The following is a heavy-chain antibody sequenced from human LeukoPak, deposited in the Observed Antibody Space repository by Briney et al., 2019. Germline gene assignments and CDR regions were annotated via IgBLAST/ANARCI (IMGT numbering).Heavy chain of an antibody. CDR3: ARGQEGDSSSWTRLYYYYYYGMDV. J-gene: IGHJ6*02. V-gene: IGHV4-34*01. Sequence: SETLSLTCAVYGGSFSGYYWSWIRQPPGKGLEWIGEINHSGSTNYNPSLKSRVTISVDTSKNQFSLKLSSVTAADTAVYYCARGQEGDSSSWTRLYYYYYYGMDVWGQGTTVTVSS. D-gene: IGHD6-13*01. CDR2: INHSGST. CDR1: GGSFSGYY.